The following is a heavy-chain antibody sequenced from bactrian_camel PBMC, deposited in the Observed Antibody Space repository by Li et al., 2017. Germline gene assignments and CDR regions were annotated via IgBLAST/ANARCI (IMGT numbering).Heavy chain of an antibody. J-gene: IGHJ4*01. CDR1: GIESSSTC. V-gene: IGHV3S53*01. CDR2: IDSDGTT. Sequence: QLVESGGGSVQAGGSLRLSCAASGIESSSTCMGWIRQAPGKEREGVAAIDSDGTTTYADSVKGRYIISIDNAKNVLYLQMANLKPEDTAMYYCAADVSLGPPFRLVAISYNYWGQGTQVTVS. CDR3: AADVSLGPPFRLVAISYNY. D-gene: IGHD3*01.